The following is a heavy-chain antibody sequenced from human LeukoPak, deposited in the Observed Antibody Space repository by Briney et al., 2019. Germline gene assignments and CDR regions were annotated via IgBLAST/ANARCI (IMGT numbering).Heavy chain of an antibody. D-gene: IGHD2-15*01. V-gene: IGHV4-34*01. Sequence: SETLSLTCAVYGESLNSYYWSWVRQPPGEGLEWIGEIYESGTTVYNPPLKSRVTISMVPSKQQFSLSLSSVTAADTAVYYCARGAWATRLGSWGLGTPVIVSS. CDR3: ARGAWATRLGS. CDR2: IYESGTT. CDR1: GESLNSYY. J-gene: IGHJ4*02.